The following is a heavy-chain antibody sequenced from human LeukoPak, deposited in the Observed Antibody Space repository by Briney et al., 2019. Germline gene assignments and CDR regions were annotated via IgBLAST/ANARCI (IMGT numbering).Heavy chain of an antibody. CDR2: INPNNGGT. Sequence: GASVKVSCKASGYTFTSYYMHWVRQAPGQGLEWMGWINPNNGGTNYAQKFQGRVTMTRDTSISTAYMGLSRLRSDDTAIYYCARDQEDGWYFDLWGRGTLVTVSS. V-gene: IGHV1-2*02. CDR1: GYTFTSYY. J-gene: IGHJ2*01. CDR3: ARDQEDGWYFDL.